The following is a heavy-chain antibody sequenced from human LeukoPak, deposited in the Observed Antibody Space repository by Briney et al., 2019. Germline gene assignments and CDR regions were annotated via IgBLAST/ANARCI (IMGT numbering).Heavy chain of an antibody. D-gene: IGHD3-16*02. J-gene: IGHJ3*02. CDR1: GDSVSSNSAA. Sequence: SQTLSPTCAISGDSVSSNSAAWNWIRQSPSRGLEWLGRTYYRSKWYNDYAVSVKSRITINPDTSKNQFSLQLNSVTPEDTAVYYCARDRYDYIWGSYRRSGAFDIWGQGTMVTVSS. V-gene: IGHV6-1*01. CDR2: TYYRSKWYN. CDR3: ARDRYDYIWGSYRRSGAFDI.